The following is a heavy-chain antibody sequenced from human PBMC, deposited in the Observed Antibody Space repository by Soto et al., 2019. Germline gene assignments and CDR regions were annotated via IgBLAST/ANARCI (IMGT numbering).Heavy chain of an antibody. J-gene: IGHJ4*02. CDR2: IKSETDGGTT. CDR3: TTDSDLIDY. CDR1: VFTFSNGW. V-gene: IGHV3-15*01. Sequence: GWSLRLSCASSVFTFSNGWMSWVRQAPGKGLEWVGHIKSETDGGTTDYAAPVKGRFTISRDDSKNTLYLQMNSLKTEDTAVYYCTTDSDLIDYWGQGTLVTVSS. D-gene: IGHD6-25*01.